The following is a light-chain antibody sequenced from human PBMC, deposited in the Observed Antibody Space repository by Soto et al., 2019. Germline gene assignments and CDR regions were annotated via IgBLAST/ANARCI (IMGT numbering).Light chain of an antibody. J-gene: IGLJ1*01. Sequence: QSVLTQPASVSGSPGQSITISCTGTSSDVGGYNYVSWYQQHPGKAPKLMISEVSNRPSGVSNRFSGSKSGNTASLTISGLQTEDEADYYCCSYAGGRTYLFGTGTKVTVL. CDR2: EVS. V-gene: IGLV2-14*01. CDR3: CSYAGGRTYL. CDR1: SSDVGGYNY.